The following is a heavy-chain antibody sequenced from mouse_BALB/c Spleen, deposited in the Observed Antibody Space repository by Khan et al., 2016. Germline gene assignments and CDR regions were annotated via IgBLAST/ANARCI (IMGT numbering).Heavy chain of an antibody. J-gene: IGHJ2*01. CDR2: IYYSGTI. V-gene: IGHV3-5*02. D-gene: IGHD2-10*01. CDR1: GISITTGNYR. Sequence: EVQLQESGPGLVKPSQTVSLTCTVTGISITTGNYRWSWIRQFPGNKLEWIGYIYYSGTITYNPSLTSRTTFTSDTSKNQFFLEMNSVTAEDTATYYCARAYYGNYYFDYWGQGTTLTVSS. CDR3: ARAYYGNYYFDY.